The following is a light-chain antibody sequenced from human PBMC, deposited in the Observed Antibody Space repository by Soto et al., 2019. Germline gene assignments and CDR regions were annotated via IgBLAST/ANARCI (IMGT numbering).Light chain of an antibody. CDR2: EAI. Sequence: ELLLTQSPDALSLSPGQRATLTCRTTRDINSALAWYQHRPGRSPRLLIYEAINRASGVPPRFSGVGSGTEFAFIINGLEPEHVATDYCQQRGDWPPWTFGGGTRVEV. V-gene: IGKV3-11*01. CDR1: RDINSA. J-gene: IGKJ4*01. CDR3: QQRGDWPPWT.